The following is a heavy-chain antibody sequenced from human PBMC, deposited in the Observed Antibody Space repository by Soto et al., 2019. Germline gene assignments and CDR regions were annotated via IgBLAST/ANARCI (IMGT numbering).Heavy chain of an antibody. CDR2: ISSSSSYI. CDR1: GFTFSSYS. J-gene: IGHJ3*02. D-gene: IGHD3-10*01. Sequence: GGSLRLSCAASGFTFSSYSMNWVRQAPGKGLEWVSSISSSSSYIYYADSVKGRFTISRDNAKNSLYLQMNSLRAEDTAVYYCASWPPIITIVRVTDLADAFDIWGQGTMVTVSS. CDR3: ASWPPIITIVRVTDLADAFDI. V-gene: IGHV3-21*01.